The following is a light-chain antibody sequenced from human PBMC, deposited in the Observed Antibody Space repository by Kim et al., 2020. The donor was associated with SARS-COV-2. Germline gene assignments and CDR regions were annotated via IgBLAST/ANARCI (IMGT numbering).Light chain of an antibody. J-gene: IGLJ3*02. Sequence: SYELTQPPSVSVSPGQPASITCSGDKLGDKYACWYQQKPGQSPVLVIYQDSKRPSGIPERFSGSNSGNTATLTISGTQAMVEADYYCQAWDSSTWVFGGG. CDR3: QAWDSSTWV. CDR2: QDS. CDR1: KLGDKY. V-gene: IGLV3-1*01.